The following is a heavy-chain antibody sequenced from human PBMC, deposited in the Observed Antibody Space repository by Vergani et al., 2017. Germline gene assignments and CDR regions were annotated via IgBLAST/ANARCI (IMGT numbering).Heavy chain of an antibody. CDR2: INHSGST. V-gene: IGHV4-34*01. D-gene: IGHD6-19*01. CDR1: GGSFSGYY. J-gene: IGHJ4*02. CDR3: ARGGRQWLGRTSFDY. Sequence: QVQLQQWGAGLLNPSETLSLTCAVYGGSFSGYYWSWIRQPPGKGLEWIGEINHSGSTNYNPSLKSRVTISVDTSKNQFSLKLSSVTAADTALYYCARGGRQWLGRTSFDYWGQGTLVTVSS.